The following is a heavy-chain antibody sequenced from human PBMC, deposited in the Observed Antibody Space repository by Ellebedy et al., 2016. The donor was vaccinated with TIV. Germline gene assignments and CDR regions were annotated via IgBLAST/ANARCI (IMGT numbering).Heavy chain of an antibody. CDR3: ARTAGSSGYEDY. CDR1: GYTFTDYN. D-gene: IGHD3-22*01. CDR2: ISAYNGKR. Sequence: AASVKVSCKASGYTFTDYNLNWVRRAPGRGLEWVGWISAYNGKRNYAQKFQGRVTMTTDPSTNTAYMELRRLRSDDTAVYYCARTAGSSGYEDYWGQGTLVTVSS. J-gene: IGHJ4*02. V-gene: IGHV1-18*01.